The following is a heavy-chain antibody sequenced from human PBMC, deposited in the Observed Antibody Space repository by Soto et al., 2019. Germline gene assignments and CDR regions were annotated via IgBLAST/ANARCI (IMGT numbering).Heavy chain of an antibody. D-gene: IGHD2-15*01. V-gene: IGHV3-33*01. CDR2: IWYDGSNK. CDR1: GFTFRTYG. CDR3: ARDRAGYCSGGSVPTYYYGMDV. J-gene: IGHJ6*02. Sequence: QVQLVESGGGVVQPGRSLRLSCAASGFTFRTYGMHWVYQAPGKGLEWVAVIWYDGSNKYYADSVKGRFTISRDNSKNTLDMQMNSLRAEDTDVYYCARDRAGYCSGGSVPTYYYGMDVWGQGTTVTVSS.